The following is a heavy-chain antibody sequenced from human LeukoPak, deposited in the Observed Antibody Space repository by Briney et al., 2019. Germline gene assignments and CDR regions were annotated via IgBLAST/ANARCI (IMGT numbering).Heavy chain of an antibody. V-gene: IGHV3-74*01. CDR2: INSDGSST. J-gene: IGHJ6*02. CDR3: LCGVVVPLGMDV. Sequence: PGGSLRLSCAASGFTFSSYWMHWVRQAPGKGLAWVSRINSDGSSTSYADSVKGRFTISRDNAKNTLYLQMNSLRAEDTAVYYCLCGVVVPLGMDVWGQGTTVTVSS. CDR1: GFTFSSYW. D-gene: IGHD2-2*01.